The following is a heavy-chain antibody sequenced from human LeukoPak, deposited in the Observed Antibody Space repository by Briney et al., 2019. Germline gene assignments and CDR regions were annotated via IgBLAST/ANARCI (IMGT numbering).Heavy chain of an antibody. J-gene: IGHJ3*02. Sequence: SETLSLTCTVSGGSISSGGYYWSWIRQHPGKGLEWIGYIYYSGSTYYNPSLKNRVTISVDTSKNQFSLKLSSVTAADTAVYYCARDKGVRGYCTNGVCPDAFDIWGQGTMVTVSS. CDR2: IYYSGST. CDR1: GGSISSGGYY. V-gene: IGHV4-31*03. D-gene: IGHD2-8*01. CDR3: ARDKGVRGYCTNGVCPDAFDI.